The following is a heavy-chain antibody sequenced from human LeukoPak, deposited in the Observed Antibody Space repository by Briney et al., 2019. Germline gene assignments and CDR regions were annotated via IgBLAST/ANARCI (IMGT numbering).Heavy chain of an antibody. J-gene: IGHJ4*02. D-gene: IGHD3-10*01. V-gene: IGHV3-30*02. Sequence: GGSLRLSCAASGFTFSSYWMHWVRQAPGKGLEWEAFIRNDGSIKYYADSVKGRFTISRDNSKNTLYLQMSSLRVDDTAVYYCAKGRAGMIRGVCDYWGQGTLVTVSS. CDR2: IRNDGSIK. CDR3: AKGRAGMIRGVCDY. CDR1: GFTFSSYW.